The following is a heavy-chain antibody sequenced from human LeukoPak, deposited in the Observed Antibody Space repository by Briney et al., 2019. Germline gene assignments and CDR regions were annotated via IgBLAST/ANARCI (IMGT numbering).Heavy chain of an antibody. CDR1: GFPSRSYA. J-gene: IGHJ4*02. CDR3: ARDGGTSTPFDH. CDR2: ISFHGTDS. V-gene: IGHV3-30*12. D-gene: IGHD2-15*01. Sequence: PGGSLRLSCAASGFPSRSYAMHWVRQAPGKGLEWVAVISFHGTDSFYADSVNGRFTISRDNAKSTVYLQITGLTAEDTAVYYCARDGGTSTPFDHWGQGTLVTVSS.